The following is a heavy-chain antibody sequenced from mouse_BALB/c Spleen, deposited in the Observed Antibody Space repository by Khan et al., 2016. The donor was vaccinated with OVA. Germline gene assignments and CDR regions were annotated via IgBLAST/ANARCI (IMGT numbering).Heavy chain of an antibody. D-gene: IGHD2-14*01. Sequence: QVQLKESGPDLVAPSQSLSITCTVSGFSLSRYNIHWVRQPPGKGLEWLGMIWGGGGTDYNSTLKSRLSISKGNSKSQVFLKMNSLQTDDSAMYYCARAYYRYDGYYAMDYWGQGTSVTVSS. CDR2: IWGGGGT. CDR1: GFSLSRYN. V-gene: IGHV2-6-4*01. J-gene: IGHJ4*01. CDR3: ARAYYRYDGYYAMDY.